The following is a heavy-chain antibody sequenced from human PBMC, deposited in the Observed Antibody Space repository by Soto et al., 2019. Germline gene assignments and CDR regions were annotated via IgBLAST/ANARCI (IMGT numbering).Heavy chain of an antibody. D-gene: IGHD6-13*01. V-gene: IGHV3-33*01. CDR1: GFTFSSYG. Sequence: QVQLVESGGGVVQPGRSLRLSCAASGFTFSSYGMHWVRQAPGKGLEWVAVIWYDGSNKYYADYVKGRFTIARNNSTTELYLHMTSPRAEDTAVYYGARDLDSSWDNHCFDPCAQGTRVAFSS. J-gene: IGHJ5*02. CDR3: ARDLDSSWDNHCFDP. CDR2: IWYDGSNK.